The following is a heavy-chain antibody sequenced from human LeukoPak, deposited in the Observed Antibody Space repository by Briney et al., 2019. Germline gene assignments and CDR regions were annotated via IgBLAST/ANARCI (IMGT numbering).Heavy chain of an antibody. V-gene: IGHV3-74*01. CDR2: INSDGSST. D-gene: IGHD2-15*01. J-gene: IGHJ5*02. Sequence: GRSLRLSCAASGFTFSSYWMHWVRHAPGKGLVWVSRINSDGSSTSYADSVKGRFTISRDNAKNTLYLQMNSLRAEDTAVYYCARDRSGPLLTPTNWFDPWGQGTLVTVSS. CDR1: GFTFSSYW. CDR3: ARDRSGPLLTPTNWFDP.